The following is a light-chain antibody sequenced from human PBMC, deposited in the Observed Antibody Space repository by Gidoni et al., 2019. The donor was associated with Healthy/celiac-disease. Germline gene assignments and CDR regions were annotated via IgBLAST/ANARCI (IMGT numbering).Light chain of an antibody. Sequence: DIQMTQSPSSLSASVGDRVTITCPASQDISNYLNWYQQKPGKAPKLLIYDASNLETGVPSRFRGSGSGTDFTFNISSLKPEDSATYYCQQYDYLPWAFXGXTKVEIK. J-gene: IGKJ4*01. CDR3: QQYDYLPWA. CDR1: QDISNY. CDR2: DAS. V-gene: IGKV1-33*01.